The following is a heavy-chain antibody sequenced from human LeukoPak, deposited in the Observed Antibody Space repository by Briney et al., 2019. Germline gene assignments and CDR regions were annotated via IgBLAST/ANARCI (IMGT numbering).Heavy chain of an antibody. V-gene: IGHV3-30*18. CDR2: ISYDVGKK. J-gene: IGHJ1*01. D-gene: IGHD3-22*01. CDR3: AKDDYYDTSGYRD. Sequence: GGSLRLSCAASGFTFSSYGMHWVRQAPGKGLEWVAVISYDVGKKYYADSVKGRFTISRDNSKNTLYLQMNSLRAEDTAVYYCAKDDYYDTSGYRDWGQGPWSPSPQ. CDR1: GFTFSSYG.